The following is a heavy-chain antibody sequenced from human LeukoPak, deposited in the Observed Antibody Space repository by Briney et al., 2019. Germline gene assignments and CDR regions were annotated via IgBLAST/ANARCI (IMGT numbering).Heavy chain of an antibody. J-gene: IGHJ4*02. CDR2: IWYDGSNK. D-gene: IGHD4-23*01. CDR3: ARAGNGGNSGIDY. Sequence: PGRSLRLSCAASGFTFSSYGMHWVRQAPGKGLEWVAVIWYDGSNKYYADSVKGRFTISRDNSKNTLYLQMNSLRAEDTAVYYCARAGNGGNSGIDYWGQGTLVTVSS. V-gene: IGHV3-33*01. CDR1: GFTFSSYG.